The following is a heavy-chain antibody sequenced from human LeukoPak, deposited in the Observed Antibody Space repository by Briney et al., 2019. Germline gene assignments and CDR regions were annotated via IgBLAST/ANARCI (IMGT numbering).Heavy chain of an antibody. D-gene: IGHD5-12*01. V-gene: IGHV4-59*01. CDR2: IYYSGST. Sequence: SETLSLTCTVSGGSISSYYWSWIRQPPGKGLEWIGYIYYSGSTNYNPSLQSRVNIPEDTSKKQFSLKLSSVTAADTAVYYCAREVYSGYDSTYYFDYWGQGTLVTVSS. CDR1: GGSISSYY. CDR3: AREVYSGYDSTYYFDY. J-gene: IGHJ4*02.